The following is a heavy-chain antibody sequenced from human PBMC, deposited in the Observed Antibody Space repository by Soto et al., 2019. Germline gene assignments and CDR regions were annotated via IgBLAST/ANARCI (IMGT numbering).Heavy chain of an antibody. D-gene: IGHD2-15*01. V-gene: IGHV3-11*06. CDR2: ISSSSSYT. CDR1: GFTFSDYY. CDR3: AGEGYCSGGSCYWPDAFDI. J-gene: IGHJ3*02. Sequence: GGSLRLSCAASGFTFSDYYMSWIRQAPGKGLEWVSYISSSSSYTNYADSVKGRFTISRDNAKNSLYLQMNSLRAEDTAVYYCAGEGYCSGGSCYWPDAFDIWGQGTMVTVSS.